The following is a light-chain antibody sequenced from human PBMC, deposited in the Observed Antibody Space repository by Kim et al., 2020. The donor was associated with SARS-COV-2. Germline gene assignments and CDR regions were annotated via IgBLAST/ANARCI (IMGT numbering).Light chain of an antibody. J-gene: IGKJ4*01. CDR3: QQYNLYPLT. Sequence: ASVGARVTITCRASQTITRWLAWYRQKRGKAPELLIYGASTLRSGVPSRFSGSGSGTEFTLTINGLQPDDFATYYCQQYNLYPLTFGGGTKVDIK. V-gene: IGKV1-5*01. CDR2: GAS. CDR1: QTITRW.